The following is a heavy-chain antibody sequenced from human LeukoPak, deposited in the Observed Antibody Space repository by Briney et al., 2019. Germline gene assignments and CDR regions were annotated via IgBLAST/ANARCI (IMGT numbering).Heavy chain of an antibody. CDR3: AKDGAGGYVTDCYFDR. J-gene: IGHJ2*01. CDR1: GGSFSGYY. CDR2: FIDSGNN. D-gene: IGHD3-10*01. V-gene: IGHV4-34*12. Sequence: SETLSLTCAVYGGSFSGYYLSWIRQPPAKGLEWIGEFIDSGNNNYNPSLKSRVTISVNTSKNQFSLKLSSVTGAETAVYYGAKDGAGGYVTDCYFDRWGRVTLVAVS.